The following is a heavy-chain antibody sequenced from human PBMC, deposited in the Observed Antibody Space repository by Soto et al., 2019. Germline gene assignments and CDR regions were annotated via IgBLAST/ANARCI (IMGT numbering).Heavy chain of an antibody. CDR1: GYTFTTYD. D-gene: IGHD1-26*01. J-gene: IGHJ4*02. CDR3: ARGEWELGY. Sequence: QVQLVQSGAEVREPGASVKVSCKASGYTFTTYDINWVRQATGQGLEWMGWMSPTSGNTGYAQTFQGRVAMTRDTSIGTAYMELSSLRSEDTAVYFCARGEWELGYWGQGTLVTVSS. CDR2: MSPTSGNT. V-gene: IGHV1-8*01.